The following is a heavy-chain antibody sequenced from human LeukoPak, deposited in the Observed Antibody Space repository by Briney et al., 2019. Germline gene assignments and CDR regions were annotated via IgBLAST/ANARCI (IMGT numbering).Heavy chain of an antibody. D-gene: IGHD6-6*01. CDR2: IYYSGST. V-gene: IGHV4-59*01. Sequence: KPSETLSLTCTVSGGSISNYYWCWIRQPPGKGLEWIGHIYYSGSTNYNPSLKSRVTISVDTSKNQFSLKLSSVTAADTAVYYCARAGQFISARPISLDYWGQGTLVTVSS. J-gene: IGHJ4*02. CDR1: GGSISNYY. CDR3: ARAGQFISARPISLDY.